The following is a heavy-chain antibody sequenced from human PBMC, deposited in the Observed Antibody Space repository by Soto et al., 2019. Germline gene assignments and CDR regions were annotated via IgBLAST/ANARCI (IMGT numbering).Heavy chain of an antibody. CDR2: INAGNGNT. Sequence: QVQLVQSGAEVKKPGASVKVSCKASGYTFTSYAMHWVRQAPGQRLEWMGWINAGNGNTKYSQKFQGRVTITRDTSASTADMELSSLRSEDTAVYYCATGGNLGYCSSTSCPGTIPFDPWGQGTLVTVSS. J-gene: IGHJ5*02. CDR1: GYTFTSYA. CDR3: ATGGNLGYCSSTSCPGTIPFDP. V-gene: IGHV1-3*01. D-gene: IGHD2-2*01.